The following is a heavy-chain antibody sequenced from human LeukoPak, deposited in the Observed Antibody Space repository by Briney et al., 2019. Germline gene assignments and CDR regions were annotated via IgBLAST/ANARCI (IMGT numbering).Heavy chain of an antibody. CDR1: GYTFTSYG. Sequence: ASVKVSCKASGYTFTSYGISWVRQAPGQGLEWMGWISAYNGNTNYAQKLQGRVTMTTDTSTSTAYMELSRLRSDDTAVYYCASRGRIWEYSSSSRSGSDAFDIWGQGTMVTVSS. D-gene: IGHD6-6*01. J-gene: IGHJ3*02. CDR3: ASRGRIWEYSSSSRSGSDAFDI. CDR2: ISAYNGNT. V-gene: IGHV1-18*01.